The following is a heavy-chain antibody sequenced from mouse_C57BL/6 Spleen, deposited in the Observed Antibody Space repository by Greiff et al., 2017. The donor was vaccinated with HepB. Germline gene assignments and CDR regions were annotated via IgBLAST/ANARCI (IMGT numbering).Heavy chain of an antibody. Sequence: QVQLQQSGPELVKPGASVKISCKASGYAFSSSWMNWVKQRPGKGLEWIGRIYPGDGDTNYNGKFKGKATLTADKSSSTAYMQLSSLTSEDSAVYFCARGLPGRYFDYWGQGTTLTVSS. CDR2: IYPGDGDT. J-gene: IGHJ2*01. D-gene: IGHD5-5*01. V-gene: IGHV1-82*01. CDR3: ARGLPGRYFDY. CDR1: GYAFSSSW.